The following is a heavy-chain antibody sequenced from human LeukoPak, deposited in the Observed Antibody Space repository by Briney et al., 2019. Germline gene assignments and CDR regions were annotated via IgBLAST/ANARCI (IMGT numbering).Heavy chain of an antibody. D-gene: IGHD6-13*01. Sequence: PGGSLRLSCAASGFTFSNAWMSWVRQAPGKGLEWVGRIKSKTDGGTTDYAAPVKGRSTISRDDSKNTLYLQMNSLKTEDTAVYYCTSRSSWSYYYYGMDVWGQGTTVTVSS. CDR1: GFTFSNAW. V-gene: IGHV3-15*01. CDR2: IKSKTDGGTT. CDR3: TSRSSWSYYYYGMDV. J-gene: IGHJ6*02.